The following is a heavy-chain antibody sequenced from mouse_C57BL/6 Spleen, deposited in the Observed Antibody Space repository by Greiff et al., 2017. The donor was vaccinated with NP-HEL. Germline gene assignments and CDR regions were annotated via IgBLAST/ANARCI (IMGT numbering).Heavy chain of an antibody. D-gene: IGHD1-1*01. CDR2: IDPEDGET. CDR1: GFNIKDYY. V-gene: IGHV14-2*01. Sequence: VQLQQSGAELVKPGASVKLSCTASGFNIKDYYMHWVKQRTEQGLEWIGRIDPEDGETKYAPKFQGKATITADTASNTAYLQLSSLTSEDTAVYYCARGPTTVAWYYAMDYWGQGTSVTVSS. J-gene: IGHJ4*01. CDR3: ARGPTTVAWYYAMDY.